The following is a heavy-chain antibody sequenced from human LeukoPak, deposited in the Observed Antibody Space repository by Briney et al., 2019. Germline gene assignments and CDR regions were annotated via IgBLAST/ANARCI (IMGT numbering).Heavy chain of an antibody. D-gene: IGHD4-17*01. Sequence: SSETLSLTCSVSGGSISSYYWSWIRQPPGKGLEWIGYIYYSGSTNYNPSLKSRVTISVDTSKNLFSLKLSSVTAADTAVYYCARVVTTGSYFDYWGQGTLVTVSS. CDR1: GGSISSYY. J-gene: IGHJ4*02. CDR2: IYYSGST. V-gene: IGHV4-59*08. CDR3: ARVVTTGSYFDY.